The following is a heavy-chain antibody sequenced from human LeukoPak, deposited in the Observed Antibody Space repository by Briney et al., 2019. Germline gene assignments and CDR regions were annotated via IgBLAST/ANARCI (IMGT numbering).Heavy chain of an antibody. J-gene: IGHJ6*03. CDR1: GFAFSNDW. CDR3: AREGWIKGYYYYMDV. D-gene: IGHD5-12*01. Sequence: GGSLRLSCATSGFAFSNDWMTWVRQAPGKGLEWVANIKQDGSEKYYVDSVKGRFTISRDNAKNSLYLQMNSLRAEDTAVYYCAREGWIKGYYYYMDVWGKGTTVTVSS. CDR2: IKQDGSEK. V-gene: IGHV3-7*01.